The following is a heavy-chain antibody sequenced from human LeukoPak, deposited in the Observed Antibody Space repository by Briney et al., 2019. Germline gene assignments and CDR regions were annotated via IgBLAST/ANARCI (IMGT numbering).Heavy chain of an antibody. CDR3: ARMSGFAEYFQD. Sequence: SETLSLTCAASGGSINSYYWSWIRQPPGKGLEWIGYIYYSGSTNYNPSLESRVTISVDTSKNQFSLKLRSVTAADTAVYYCARMSGFAEYFQDWGQGTLVTVSS. V-gene: IGHV4-59*01. D-gene: IGHD3-10*01. J-gene: IGHJ1*01. CDR2: IYYSGST. CDR1: GGSINSYY.